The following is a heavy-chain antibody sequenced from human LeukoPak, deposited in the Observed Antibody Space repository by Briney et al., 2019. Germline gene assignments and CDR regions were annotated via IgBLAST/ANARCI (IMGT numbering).Heavy chain of an antibody. D-gene: IGHD3-3*01. CDR2: IWYDGSNK. Sequence: PGGSLRLSCAASGFTFSSYGMHWVRQAPGKGLEWVAVIWYDGSNKVYADSVKGRFTISRDDSKNTLFLQMNSLRAEDTAVYNCARGGYDRWSAYRIDYWGQGIMVTVSS. V-gene: IGHV3-33*01. CDR1: GFTFSSYG. CDR3: ARGGYDRWSAYRIDY. J-gene: IGHJ4*02.